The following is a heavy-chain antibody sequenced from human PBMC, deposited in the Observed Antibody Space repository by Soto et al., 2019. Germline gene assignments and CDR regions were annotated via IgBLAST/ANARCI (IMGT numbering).Heavy chain of an antibody. V-gene: IGHV3-30*03. CDR2: ILIDGSNK. CDR3: AQGALPRYGGNSGWYFDL. CDR1: GFTVSSYA. D-gene: IGHD4-17*01. J-gene: IGHJ2*01. Sequence: GSLRLSWAAAGFTVSSYAMDWVRQAPGKGLEWVAVILIDGSNKYYADSVKGRFTISRDNSKNTLYLRMNSLRPEDTAVYYCAQGALPRYGGNSGWYFDLWGRGTLVTGSS.